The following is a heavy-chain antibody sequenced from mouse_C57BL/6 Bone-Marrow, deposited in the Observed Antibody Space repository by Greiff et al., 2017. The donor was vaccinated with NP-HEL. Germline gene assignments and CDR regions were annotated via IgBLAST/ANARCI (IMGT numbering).Heavy chain of an antibody. V-gene: IGHV3-6*01. D-gene: IGHD1-1*01. J-gene: IGHJ3*01. Sequence: EVKLQESGPGLVKPSQSLYLTCSVTGYSITSGYYWNWIRQFPGNKLEWMGYISYDGSNNYNPSLKNRISITRDTSKNQFFLKLNSVTTEDTATYYCARGVYGSNYWGQGTLVTVSA. CDR3: ARGVYGSNY. CDR2: ISYDGSN. CDR1: GYSITSGYY.